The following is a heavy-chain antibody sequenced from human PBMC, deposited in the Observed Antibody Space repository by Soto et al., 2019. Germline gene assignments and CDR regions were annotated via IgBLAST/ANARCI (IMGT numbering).Heavy chain of an antibody. D-gene: IGHD6-13*01. Sequence: QVQLVESGGGLVEPGGSLRLSCAASGFSFSVYYVSWIRQAPGKGLEWVSYISSGSSDINYADSVRGRFTISRDNAKNSLYLQMNSLSAEDTAVYYCASGQQIRMADIWGQGTMVTVSS. J-gene: IGHJ3*02. CDR3: ASGQQIRMADI. CDR2: ISSGSSDI. V-gene: IGHV3-11*05. CDR1: GFSFSVYY.